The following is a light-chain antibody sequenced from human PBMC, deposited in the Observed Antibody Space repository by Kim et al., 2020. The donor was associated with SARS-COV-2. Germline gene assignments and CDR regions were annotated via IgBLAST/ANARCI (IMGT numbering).Light chain of an antibody. CDR3: QSYDSGHWV. CDR1: SGSIASNY. V-gene: IGLV6-57*01. Sequence: NFMLTQPHSVSESPGKTVTMSCTRSSGSIASNYVQWYQQRLGSSPTTVIYEDNARPSGVPGRFSGSIDSSSNSASLTISGLQTEDEAVYYCQSYDSGHWVFGGGTQLTVL. CDR2: EDN. J-gene: IGLJ3*02.